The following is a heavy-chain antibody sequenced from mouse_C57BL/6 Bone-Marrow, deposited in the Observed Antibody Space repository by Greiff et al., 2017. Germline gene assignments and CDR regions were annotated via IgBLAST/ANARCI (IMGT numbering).Heavy chain of an antibody. J-gene: IGHJ4*01. V-gene: IGHV14-4*01. Sequence: EVQLQESGAELVRPGASVTLSCTASGFNIKDDYMHWVKQRPEQGLEWIGWIDPENGDTEYASKFQGKATITADTSSNTAYLQLSSLTSEDTAVYYCTTDYYGSSSYYYAMDYWGQGTSVTVSS. CDR1: GFNIKDDY. CDR3: TTDYYGSSSYYYAMDY. CDR2: IDPENGDT. D-gene: IGHD1-1*01.